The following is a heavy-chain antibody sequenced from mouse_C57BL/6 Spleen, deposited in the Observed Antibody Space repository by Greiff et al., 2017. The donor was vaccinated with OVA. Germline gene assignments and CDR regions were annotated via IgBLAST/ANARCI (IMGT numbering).Heavy chain of an antibody. CDR2: ISDGGSYT. CDR3: ASLYYNYDKYYFDY. J-gene: IGHJ2*01. V-gene: IGHV5-4*01. D-gene: IGHD2-4*01. CDR1: GFTFSSYA. Sequence: DVHLVESGGGLVKPGGSLKLSCAASGFTFSSYAMSWVRQTPEKRLEWVATISDGGSYTYYPDNVKGRFTISRDNAKNNLYLQMSHLKSEDTAMYYWASLYYNYDKYYFDYWAKAPLSQSPQ.